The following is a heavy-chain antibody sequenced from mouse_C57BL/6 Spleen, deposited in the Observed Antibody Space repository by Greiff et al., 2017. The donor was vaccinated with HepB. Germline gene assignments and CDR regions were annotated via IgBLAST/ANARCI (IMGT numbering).Heavy chain of an antibody. CDR3: TTVLGLRREWYFDV. CDR2: IDPENGDT. J-gene: IGHJ1*03. Sequence: EVQLQQSGAELVRPGASVKLSCTASGFNIKDDYMHWVKQRPEQGLEWIGWIDPENGDTEYASKFQGKATITADTSSNTAYLQLSSLTSEDTAVYYCTTVLGLRREWYFDVWGTGTTVTVSS. CDR1: GFNIKDDY. V-gene: IGHV14-4*01. D-gene: IGHD2-4*01.